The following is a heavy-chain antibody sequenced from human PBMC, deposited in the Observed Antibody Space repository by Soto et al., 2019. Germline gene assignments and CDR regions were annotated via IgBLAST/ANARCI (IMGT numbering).Heavy chain of an antibody. D-gene: IGHD3-10*01. Sequence: PSETLSLTCTVSNGSVTTPAYYWSWIRQPPGKGLEWLGYISYSGSTHYNPSLKSRVAISVDTSKDQFSLKLTSVTAADTAVYFCARERPYYGFDYWGQGTLVTVSS. V-gene: IGHV4-61*08. CDR2: ISYSGST. CDR1: NGSVTTPAYY. J-gene: IGHJ4*02. CDR3: ARERPYYGFDY.